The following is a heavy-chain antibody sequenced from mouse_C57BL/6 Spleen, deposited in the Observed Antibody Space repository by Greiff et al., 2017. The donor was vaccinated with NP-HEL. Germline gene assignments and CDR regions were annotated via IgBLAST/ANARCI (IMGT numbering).Heavy chain of an antibody. J-gene: IGHJ2*01. CDR2: INPNNGGT. Sequence: EVQLQQSGPELVKPGASVKISCKASGYTFTDYYMNWVKQSHGKSLEWIGDINPNNGGTSYNQKFKGKATLTVDKSSRTAYMELRSLTSEDSAVYYCAAPRKGYSFDYWGQGTTLTVSS. D-gene: IGHD3-3*01. CDR1: GYTFTDYY. V-gene: IGHV1-26*01. CDR3: AAPRKGYSFDY.